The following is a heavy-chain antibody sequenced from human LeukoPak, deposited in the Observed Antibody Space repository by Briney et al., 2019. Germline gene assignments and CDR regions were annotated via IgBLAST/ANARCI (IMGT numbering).Heavy chain of an antibody. CDR3: ARGIYYYDSSGYGFDY. CDR1: GGSFSGYY. Sequence: SETLSLTCAVYGGSFSGYYWSWIRQPPGKGLEWIGEINHSGSTNFNPSLKSRVTISVDTSKNQFSLKLSSVTAADTAVYYCARGIYYYDSSGYGFDYWGQGTLVTVSS. D-gene: IGHD3-22*01. J-gene: IGHJ4*02. CDR2: INHSGST. V-gene: IGHV4-34*01.